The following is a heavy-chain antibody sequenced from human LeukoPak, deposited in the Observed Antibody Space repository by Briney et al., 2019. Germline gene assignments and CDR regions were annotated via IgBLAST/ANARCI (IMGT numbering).Heavy chain of an antibody. CDR2: ISPYSGGT. CDR3: ARDIATTGTFDY. CDR1: GHTFTGYY. V-gene: IGHV1-2*02. D-gene: IGHD6-13*01. J-gene: IGHJ4*02. Sequence: ASAKVSSKASGHTFTGYYIHCVRQAPGQRLEWMGWISPYSGGTNYAQKFQGRVTMTGDTSISTAYMELNRLRSDDTAVYYCARDIATTGTFDYWGQGTLVTVSS.